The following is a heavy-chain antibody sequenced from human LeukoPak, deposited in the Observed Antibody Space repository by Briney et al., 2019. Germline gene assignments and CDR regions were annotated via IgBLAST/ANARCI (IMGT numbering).Heavy chain of an antibody. CDR1: GFTFSSYA. CDR2: ISYDGSNK. V-gene: IGHV3-30*04. D-gene: IGHD1-14*01. CDR3: AKDRKSSPTPGDAFDI. J-gene: IGHJ3*02. Sequence: GGSLRLSCAASGFTFSSYAMHWVRQAPGKGLEWVAVISYDGSNKYYADSVKGRFTISRDNSKNTLYLQMNSLRAEDTAVYYCAKDRKSSPTPGDAFDIWGQGTMVTVSS.